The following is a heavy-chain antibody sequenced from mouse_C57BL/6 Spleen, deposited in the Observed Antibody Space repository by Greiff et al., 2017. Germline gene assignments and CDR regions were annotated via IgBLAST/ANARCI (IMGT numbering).Heavy chain of an antibody. CDR3: ARGYSNLDY. D-gene: IGHD2-5*01. V-gene: IGHV5-12*01. J-gene: IGHJ2*01. CDR2: ISNGGGST. Sequence: EVKLMESGGGLVQPGGSLKLSCAASGFTFSDYYMYWVRQTPEKRLEWVAYISNGGGSTYYPDTVKGRFTISRDNAKNTLYLQMSRLKSEDTAMYYCARGYSNLDYWGQGTTLTVSS. CDR1: GFTFSDYY.